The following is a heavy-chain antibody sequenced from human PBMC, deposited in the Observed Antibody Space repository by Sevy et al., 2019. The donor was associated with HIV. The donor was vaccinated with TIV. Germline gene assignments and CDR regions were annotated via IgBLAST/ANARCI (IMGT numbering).Heavy chain of an antibody. D-gene: IGHD4-4*01. J-gene: IGHJ3*02. CDR2: IIPIFGTA. Sequence: ASVKVSCKASGGTFSSYAIRWVRQAPGQGLEWMGGIIPIFGTANYAQKFQGRVTITADKSTSTAYMELSSLRSEDTAVYYCARDSLRGGKYLPFGLHDAFDIWGQGTMVTVSS. CDR1: GGTFSSYA. CDR3: ARDSLRGGKYLPFGLHDAFDI. V-gene: IGHV1-69*06.